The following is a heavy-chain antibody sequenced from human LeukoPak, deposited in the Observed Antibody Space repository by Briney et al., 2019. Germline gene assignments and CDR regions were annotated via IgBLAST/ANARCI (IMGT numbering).Heavy chain of an antibody. CDR3: ACSGWYISVNYYYYMDV. D-gene: IGHD6-19*01. V-gene: IGHV4-4*07. J-gene: IGHJ6*03. CDR1: GGSISSYD. Sequence: SETLSLTCTVSGGSISSYDWSWIRQPAGKGLEWIGRIYTSGSPNYNPSLKSRVTMSVDTSKNQFSLKLSSVTAADTAVYYCACSGWYISVNYYYYMDVWGNGTTVTISS. CDR2: IYTSGSP.